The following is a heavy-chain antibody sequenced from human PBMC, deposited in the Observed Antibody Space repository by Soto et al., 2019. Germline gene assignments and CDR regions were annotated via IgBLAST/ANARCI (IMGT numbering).Heavy chain of an antibody. V-gene: IGHV3-30*18. J-gene: IGHJ6*02. CDR1: GFTFSSYG. D-gene: IGHD6-13*01. CDR2: ISYDGSNK. Sequence: GGSLRLSCAASGFTFSSYGMHWVRQAPGKGLEWVAVISYDGSNKYYADSVKGRFTISRDNSKNTLYLQMNSLRAEDTAVYYCAKEFDLAHLRAEQQLFREEVYYYYYGMDVWGQGTTVTVSS. CDR3: AKEFDLAHLRAEQQLFREEVYYYYYGMDV.